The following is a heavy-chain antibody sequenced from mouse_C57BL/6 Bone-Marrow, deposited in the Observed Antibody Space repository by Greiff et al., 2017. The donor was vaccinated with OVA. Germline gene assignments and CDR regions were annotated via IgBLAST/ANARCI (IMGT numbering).Heavy chain of an antibody. CDR2: INPGGGGT. V-gene: IGHV1-54*01. CDR1: GYAFTNYL. CDR3: VTTVVATYYYAMDY. Sequence: QVQLQQSGAELVRPGTSVKVSCKASGYAFTNYLIEWVKQRPGQGLEWIGVINPGGGGTNYNEKFKGKATLTADKSTSTAYMQLSSLTSEDSAVYFCVTTVVATYYYAMDYWGQGTSVTVSS. J-gene: IGHJ4*01. D-gene: IGHD1-1*01.